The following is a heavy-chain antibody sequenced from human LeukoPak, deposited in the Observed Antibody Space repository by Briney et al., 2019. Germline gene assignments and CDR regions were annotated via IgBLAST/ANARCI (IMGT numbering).Heavy chain of an antibody. CDR1: GFSFSRYW. CDR3: AKVWPDPLGG. Sequence: HPGGSLRLSCVVSGFSFSRYWVSWVRQAPGKGLEWVSAISGSGGSTYYADSVKGRFTISRDNSKNTLYLQMNSLGAEDTAVYYCAKVWPDPLGGWGQGTLVTVSS. V-gene: IGHV3-23*01. J-gene: IGHJ4*02. CDR2: ISGSGGST. D-gene: IGHD1-26*01.